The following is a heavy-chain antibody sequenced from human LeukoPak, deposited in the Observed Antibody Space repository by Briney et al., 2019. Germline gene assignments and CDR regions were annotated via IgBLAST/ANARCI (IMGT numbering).Heavy chain of an antibody. CDR3: ARAAIAAARIYYYMDV. CDR1: GFTVSSNY. V-gene: IGHV3-53*01. Sequence: EPGGSLRLSCAASGFTVSSNYMSWVRQAPGKGLEWVSVIYSGGSTYYADSVKGRFTISRDNAENSLYLQMNSLRAEDTAVYYCARAAIAAARIYYYMDVWGKGTTVTVSS. D-gene: IGHD6-13*01. CDR2: IYSGGST. J-gene: IGHJ6*03.